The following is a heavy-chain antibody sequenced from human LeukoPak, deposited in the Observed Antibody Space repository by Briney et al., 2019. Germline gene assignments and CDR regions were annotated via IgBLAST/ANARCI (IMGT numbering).Heavy chain of an antibody. CDR2: IHFSGGT. J-gene: IGHJ4*02. D-gene: IGHD2-8*02. CDR1: GASISSHY. Sequence: SETLSLTCTVSGASISSHYWSWVRQPPGKGLEWIGHIHFSGGTNYKSSLKSRVTISADTSKNQFSLRLTSGTAADPAVYYCARESCTAGGCYFDYWGQGTLVTVSS. CDR3: ARESCTAGGCYFDY. V-gene: IGHV4-59*11.